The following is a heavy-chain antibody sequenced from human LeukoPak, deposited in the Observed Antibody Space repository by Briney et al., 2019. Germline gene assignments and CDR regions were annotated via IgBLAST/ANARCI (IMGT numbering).Heavy chain of an antibody. D-gene: IGHD3-10*01. CDR2: MNPIKGST. Sequence: GASVKVSCKASGFSFTSYDINWVRQAPGQGLEWMGWMNPIKGSTGYARKFRGRVTMTRDTSTSTAYMELWSLTSEDTAVYYCVRDGEGVAISVNFWFDAWGQGTLVTVSS. V-gene: IGHV1-8*02. CDR1: GFSFTSYD. CDR3: VRDGEGVAISVNFWFDA. J-gene: IGHJ5*02.